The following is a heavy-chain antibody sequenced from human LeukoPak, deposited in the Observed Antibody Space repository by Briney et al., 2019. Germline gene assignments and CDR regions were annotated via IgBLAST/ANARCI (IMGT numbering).Heavy chain of an antibody. D-gene: IGHD4-17*01. CDR1: GFTFSSYA. Sequence: GGSLRLSCAASGFTFSSYAMSWVRQAPGKGLEWVSAISGSGGGTYYADSVKGRFTISRDNSKNTLYLQMNSLRAEDTAVYYCAKDWYGDYAGPFDPWGQGTLVTVSS. J-gene: IGHJ5*02. CDR2: ISGSGGGT. V-gene: IGHV3-23*01. CDR3: AKDWYGDYAGPFDP.